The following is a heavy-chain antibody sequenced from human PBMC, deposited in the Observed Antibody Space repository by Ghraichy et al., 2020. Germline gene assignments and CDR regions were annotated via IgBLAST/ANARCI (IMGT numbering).Heavy chain of an antibody. CDR3: AASSPYCGETNCLYYFES. Sequence: SETLSLTCAVYGGSFNDYYWSWIRQPPGKGLKWIGEINHSGSTNYNPSLKSRVTLLIDTSKNQFSLKMSSATAADTAVYYCAASSPYCGETNCLYYFESWGQGSLVTVS. CDR1: GGSFNDYY. V-gene: IGHV4-34*01. D-gene: IGHD2-21*01. J-gene: IGHJ4*02. CDR2: INHSGST.